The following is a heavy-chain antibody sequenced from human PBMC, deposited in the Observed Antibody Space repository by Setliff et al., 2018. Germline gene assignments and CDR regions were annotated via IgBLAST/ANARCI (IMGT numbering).Heavy chain of an antibody. V-gene: IGHV3-23*01. CDR1: GFTFSSYA. D-gene: IGHD2-8*02. J-gene: IGHJ4*02. CDR2: MSVSGTST. CDR3: VKSPVAYCSGAVCYPFDY. Sequence: PGGSLRLSCATSGFTFSSYAMSWVRQAPGKGLEWVSAMSVSGTSTYHADSVKGRFTISGDNSKNTLYLQMNSPRAEDTAVYFCVKSPVAYCSGAVCYPFDYWGQGTLVTVSS.